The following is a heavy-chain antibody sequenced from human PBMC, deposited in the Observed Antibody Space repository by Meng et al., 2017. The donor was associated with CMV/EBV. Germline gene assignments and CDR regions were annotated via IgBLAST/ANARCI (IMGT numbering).Heavy chain of an antibody. J-gene: IGHJ6*02. Sequence: SVKVSCKASGGTFTSYAISWVRQDPGQRLEWMGGIIPIFGTANYAQKFQGRVTITTDESTSTAYMELSSLRSEDTAVYYCARQVPEFFGKDYYYYGMDVWGQGTTVTVSS. CDR3: ARQVPEFFGKDYYYYGMDV. D-gene: IGHD1-14*01. CDR2: IIPIFGTA. V-gene: IGHV1-69*05. CDR1: GGTFTSYA.